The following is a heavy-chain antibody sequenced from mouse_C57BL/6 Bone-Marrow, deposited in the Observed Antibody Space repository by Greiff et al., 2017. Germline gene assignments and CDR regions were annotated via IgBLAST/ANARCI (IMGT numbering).Heavy chain of an antibody. CDR2: IDPANGNT. Sequence: EVQLQQPVAELVRPGASVKLSCTASGFTIKNTYMHWVKQRPEQGLEWIGRIDPANGNTKYAPKFPGKATITADTSSNTAYLQLSSLTSEDTAIYYCARGRRQWYIDVWGTGTTVTVSS. CDR3: ARGRRQWYIDV. D-gene: IGHD6-1*01. CDR1: GFTIKNTY. J-gene: IGHJ1*03. V-gene: IGHV14-3*01.